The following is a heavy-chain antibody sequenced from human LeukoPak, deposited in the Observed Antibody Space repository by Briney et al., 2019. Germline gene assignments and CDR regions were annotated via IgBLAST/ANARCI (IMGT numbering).Heavy chain of an antibody. CDR3: ARGSNGYSSSWYGY. CDR1: GYSISSGYY. CDR2: IYHSGST. D-gene: IGHD6-13*01. Sequence: SETLSLTCTVSGYSISSGYYWGWIRQPPGKGLEWIGSIYHSGSTYYNPPLKSRVTISVDTSKNQFSLKLSSVTAADTAVYYCARGSNGYSSSWYGYWGQGTLVTVSS. V-gene: IGHV4-38-2*02. J-gene: IGHJ4*02.